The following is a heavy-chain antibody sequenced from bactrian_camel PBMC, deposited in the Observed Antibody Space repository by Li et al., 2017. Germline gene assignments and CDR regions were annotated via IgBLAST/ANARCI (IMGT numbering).Heavy chain of an antibody. J-gene: IGHJ4*01. V-gene: IGHV3S1*01. CDR2: INGGGGSA. CDR1: GITPINRC. Sequence: QLVESGGDSVQRGGSLRLSCSISGITPINRCLAWFRQAPGKGLEWVSRINGGGGSAFYADSVKGRFTVSRDNAKNTLYLQLNSLDTEDMAMYYCAWGLQVPPRWGQGTQVTVS. CDR3: AWGLQVPPR. D-gene: IGHD5*01.